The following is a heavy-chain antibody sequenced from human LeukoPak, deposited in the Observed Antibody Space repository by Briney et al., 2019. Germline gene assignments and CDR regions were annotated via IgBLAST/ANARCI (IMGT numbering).Heavy chain of an antibody. Sequence: GGSLRLSCAASGFTFSSYWMSWVRQAPGKGLEWVANIKQDGSEKYYVDSVKGQFTISRDNAKNSLYLQMNSLRAEDTAVYYCARRVGKWLRPYYFDYWGQGTLVTVSS. CDR1: GFTFSSYW. V-gene: IGHV3-7*03. D-gene: IGHD5-12*01. CDR3: ARRVGKWLRPYYFDY. J-gene: IGHJ4*02. CDR2: IKQDGSEK.